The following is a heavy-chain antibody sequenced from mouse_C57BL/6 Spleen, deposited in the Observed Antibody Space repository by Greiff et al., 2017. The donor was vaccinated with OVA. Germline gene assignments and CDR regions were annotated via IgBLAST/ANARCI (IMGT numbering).Heavy chain of an antibody. V-gene: IGHV5-17*01. Sequence: EVMLVESGGGLVKPGASLKLSCAASGFTFSDYGMHWVRQAPEKGLEWVAYISRGSSTIYYADTVKGRFTISRDNAKNTLFLQMTSLRSEDTAMYYCASTVVATGAMDYWGQGTSVTVSS. CDR2: ISRGSSTI. CDR1: GFTFSDYG. D-gene: IGHD1-1*01. CDR3: ASTVVATGAMDY. J-gene: IGHJ4*01.